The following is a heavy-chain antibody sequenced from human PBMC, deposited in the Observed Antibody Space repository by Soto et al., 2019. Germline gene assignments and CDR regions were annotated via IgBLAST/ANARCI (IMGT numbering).Heavy chain of an antibody. CDR1: GFTFSSYG. Sequence: GGSLRLSCAVSGFTFSSYGMDWGGQGPGKGWGWGGVISYDGSSKYYADSVKGRCTISTDNSKNTLYLQMNNWRAGEKTGFYVASDWFEYYFDYWGQGTLVTVSS. D-gene: IGHD3-10*01. CDR2: ISYDGSSK. J-gene: IGHJ4*02. V-gene: IGHV3-30-3*01. CDR3: ASDWFEYYFDY.